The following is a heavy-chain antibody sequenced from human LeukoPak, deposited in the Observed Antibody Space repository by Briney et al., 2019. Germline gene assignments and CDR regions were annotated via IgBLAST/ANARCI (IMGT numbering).Heavy chain of an antibody. V-gene: IGHV3-30*18. D-gene: IGHD3-9*01. J-gene: IGHJ4*02. CDR1: GFTFSSYG. CDR2: ISYDGSNK. Sequence: GRSLRLSCAASGFTFSSYGMRWVRQAPGKGLEWVAVISYDGSNKYYADSVKGRFTISRDNSKNTLYLQMNSLRAEDTAVYYCAKDRDILTGFDYWGQGTLVTVSS. CDR3: AKDRDILTGFDY.